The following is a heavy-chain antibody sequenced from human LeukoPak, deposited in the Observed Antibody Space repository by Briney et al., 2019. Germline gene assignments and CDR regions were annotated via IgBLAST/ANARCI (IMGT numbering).Heavy chain of an antibody. Sequence: GGSLRLSCAAFGFTFSSYDMSWVRQAPGKGLEWVSSFSGRGGGTFYTDSVKGRFTISRDNFKNTLYLQMNSLRAEDTAVYYCANQRVGDYYDSSGKYYFDYWGQGTLVTVSS. D-gene: IGHD3-22*01. CDR1: GFTFSSYD. V-gene: IGHV3-23*01. CDR3: ANQRVGDYYDSSGKYYFDY. J-gene: IGHJ4*02. CDR2: FSGRGGGT.